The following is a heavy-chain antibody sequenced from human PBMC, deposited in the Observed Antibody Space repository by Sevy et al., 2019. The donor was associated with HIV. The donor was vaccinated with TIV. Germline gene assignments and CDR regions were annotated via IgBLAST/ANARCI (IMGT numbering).Heavy chain of an antibody. CDR2: IWHDGSSK. J-gene: IGHJ4*02. CDR3: ARGADYFDSSGANFEY. V-gene: IGHV3-33*01. Sequence: GGSLRLSCAASGFSFSNYVMHWVRQAPGKGLEWVALIWHDGSSKYYADSVKGRLTISRDNSKNTLSLQMNSLRAEDTAVYYCARGADYFDSSGANFEYWGQGTLVTVSS. D-gene: IGHD3-22*01. CDR1: GFSFSNYV.